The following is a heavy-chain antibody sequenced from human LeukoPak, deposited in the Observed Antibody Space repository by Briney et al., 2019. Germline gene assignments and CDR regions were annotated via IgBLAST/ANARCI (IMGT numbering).Heavy chain of an antibody. CDR3: ARVPIAAAETGH. CDR1: GFTFSSHS. Sequence: GGSLRLSCAASGFTFSSHSMNWVRQAPGKGLEWVSSISSSSSYIYYADSVKGRFTISRDNAKNSLYLQMNSLRAEDTAVYYCARVPIAAAETGHWGQGTLVTVSS. V-gene: IGHV3-21*01. CDR2: ISSSSSYI. D-gene: IGHD6-13*01. J-gene: IGHJ4*02.